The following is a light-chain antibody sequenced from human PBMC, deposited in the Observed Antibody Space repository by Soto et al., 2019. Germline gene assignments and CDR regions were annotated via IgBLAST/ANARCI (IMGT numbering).Light chain of an antibody. CDR1: SSNIGAGYD. CDR3: QSYDSSLCAHYL. V-gene: IGLV1-40*01. CDR2: GNS. Sequence: QSVLTQPPSVSGAPGQRVTISCTGSSSNIGAGYDVHWYQQLPGTAPKLLIYGNSNRPSGVPDRFSGSKSGTSASLAITGLQAEDEADYYCQSYDSSLCAHYLFGTGTKVTAL. J-gene: IGLJ1*01.